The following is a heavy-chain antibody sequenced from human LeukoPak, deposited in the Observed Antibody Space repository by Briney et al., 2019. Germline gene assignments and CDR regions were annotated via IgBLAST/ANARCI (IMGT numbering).Heavy chain of an antibody. Sequence: ASVTVSCKASGYTFTSYYMHWVRQAPGQGLEWMGIINTSGGSTIYAQKLQGRVTMTRDISTSTVYMELSSLRSEDTAVYYCARGGYNSAPGKYWYFDLWGRGTLVTVSS. CDR2: INTSGGST. V-gene: IGHV1-46*04. CDR1: GYTFTSYY. D-gene: IGHD5-12*01. CDR3: ARGGYNSAPGKYWYFDL. J-gene: IGHJ2*01.